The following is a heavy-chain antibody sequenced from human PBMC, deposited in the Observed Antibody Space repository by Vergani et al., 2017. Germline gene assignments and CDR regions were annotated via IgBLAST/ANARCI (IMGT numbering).Heavy chain of an antibody. Sequence: EVHLVESGGGLVQLGESLKLSCATSGLTFSDSAIHWVRQTSGKGLEWIGRIRDKAYNYATVYAVSVKGRFTISRDDSKSIAYLQMSSLKAEDTAVYYCTRDRLDDSYAYLDYWGQGTLVTVSP. CDR2: IRDKAYNYAT. CDR1: GLTFSDSA. V-gene: IGHV3-73*02. CDR3: TRDRLDDSYAYLDY. D-gene: IGHD3-16*01. J-gene: IGHJ4*02.